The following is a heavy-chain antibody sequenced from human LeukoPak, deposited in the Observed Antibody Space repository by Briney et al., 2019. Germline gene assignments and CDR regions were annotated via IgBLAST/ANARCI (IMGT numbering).Heavy chain of an antibody. CDR3: ARGPRFTSYYYYYYYMDV. V-gene: IGHV4-34*01. CDR1: GGSFSGYY. Sequence: PSETLSLTCAVYGGSFSGYYWSWIRQPPGKGLEWIGEINHSGSTNYNPSPKSRVTISVDTSKNQFSLKLSSVTAADTAVYYCARGPRFTSYYYYYYYMDVWGKGTTVTVSS. J-gene: IGHJ6*03. D-gene: IGHD3-10*01. CDR2: INHSGST.